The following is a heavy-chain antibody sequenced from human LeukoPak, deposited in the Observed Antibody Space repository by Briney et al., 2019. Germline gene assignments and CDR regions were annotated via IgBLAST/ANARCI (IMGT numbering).Heavy chain of an antibody. Sequence: GRSLRLSCAASGFTFSSYGMPWVRQAPGKGLEWVAVIWYDGSNKYYADSVKGRFTISRDNSKNTLYLQMNSLRAEDTAVYYCARGLTTMIVVPDDAFDIWGQGTMVTVSS. CDR1: GFTFSSYG. D-gene: IGHD3-22*01. CDR3: ARGLTTMIVVPDDAFDI. CDR2: IWYDGSNK. V-gene: IGHV3-33*01. J-gene: IGHJ3*02.